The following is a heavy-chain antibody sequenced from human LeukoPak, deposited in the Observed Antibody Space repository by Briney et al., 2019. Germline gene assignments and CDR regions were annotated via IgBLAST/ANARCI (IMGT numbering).Heavy chain of an antibody. CDR1: GFTFSSYW. CDR3: AKAPSRELVAVDY. V-gene: IGHV3-7*01. Sequence: GGVLRLSCAASGFTFSSYWMSWVRQAPGKGLEWVANIKQDGSEKYYVDSVKGRFTISRDNAKNSLYLQMNSLRAEDTAVYYCAKAPSRELVAVDYWGQGTLVTVSS. J-gene: IGHJ4*02. CDR2: IKQDGSEK. D-gene: IGHD6-6*01.